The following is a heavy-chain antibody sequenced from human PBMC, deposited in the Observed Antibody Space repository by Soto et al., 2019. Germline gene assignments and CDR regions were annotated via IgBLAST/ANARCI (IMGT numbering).Heavy chain of an antibody. Sequence: GGSLRLSCAASGFTFSSYAMHWVRQAPGKGLEWVANIKQDGSEKYYVDSVKGRFTISRDNAKNSLYLQMNSLRAEDTAVYYCARAGYSYGYVWDYYYYYGMDVWGQGTTVTVSS. J-gene: IGHJ6*02. CDR2: IKQDGSEK. D-gene: IGHD5-18*01. CDR3: ARAGYSYGYVWDYYYYYGMDV. V-gene: IGHV3-7*03. CDR1: GFTFSSYA.